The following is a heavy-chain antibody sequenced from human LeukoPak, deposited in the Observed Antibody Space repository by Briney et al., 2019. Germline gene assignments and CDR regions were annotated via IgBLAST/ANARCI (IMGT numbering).Heavy chain of an antibody. Sequence: AGGSLRLSCAASRFTFSSYSMHWVRQAPGKGLEWVAVISKDGSITFYADSVKGRFTISRDNSKNTLYLQINSLRTEDTSVYFCARESYGDFYFDYWGQGTLVTVSS. V-gene: IGHV3-30*04. CDR3: ARESYGDFYFDY. J-gene: IGHJ4*02. CDR2: ISKDGSIT. D-gene: IGHD4-17*01. CDR1: RFTFSSYS.